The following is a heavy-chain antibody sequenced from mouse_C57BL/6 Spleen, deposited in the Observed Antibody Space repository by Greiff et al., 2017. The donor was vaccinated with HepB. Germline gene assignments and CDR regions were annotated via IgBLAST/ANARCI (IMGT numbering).Heavy chain of an antibody. CDR3: ARRGITTVVGGFDV. CDR2: ISNGGGST. D-gene: IGHD1-1*01. CDR1: GFTFSDYY. V-gene: IGHV5-12*01. Sequence: EVKLVESGGGLVQPGGSLKLSCAASGFTFSDYYMYWVRQTPEKRLEWVAYISNGGGSTYYPDTVKGRFTISRDNAKNTLYLQMSRLKSEDTALYYCARRGITTVVGGFDVWGTGTTVTVSS. J-gene: IGHJ1*03.